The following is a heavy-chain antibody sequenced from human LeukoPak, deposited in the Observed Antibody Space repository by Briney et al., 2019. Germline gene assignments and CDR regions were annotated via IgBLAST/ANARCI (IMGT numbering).Heavy chain of an antibody. CDR2: MKQDGSTR. CDR3: ARGQVGALDF. D-gene: IGHD1-26*01. J-gene: IGHJ4*02. V-gene: IGHV3-7*01. Sequence: GGSLRLSCAVSGFTFSSYWMAWVRQAPGKGLEWVANMKQDGSTRHYVDSVKGRFTISRDNAKNSLYLQMNSLRAEDTAIYYCARGQVGALDFWGLGSLVTVSS. CDR1: GFTFSSYW.